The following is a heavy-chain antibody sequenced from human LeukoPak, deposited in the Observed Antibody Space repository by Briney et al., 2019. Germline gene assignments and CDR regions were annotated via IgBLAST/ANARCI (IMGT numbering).Heavy chain of an antibody. D-gene: IGHD2-15*01. Sequence: SETLSLTCTVSGGSISSSSYYWGWIRQPPGKGLEWIGSIYYSGSTYYNPSLKNRVTISVDTSKNQFSLKLSSVTAADTAVYYCARDQNCSGGSCYFNYWGQGTLVTVSS. CDR3: ARDQNCSGGSCYFNY. V-gene: IGHV4-39*07. CDR1: GGSISSSSYY. J-gene: IGHJ4*02. CDR2: IYYSGST.